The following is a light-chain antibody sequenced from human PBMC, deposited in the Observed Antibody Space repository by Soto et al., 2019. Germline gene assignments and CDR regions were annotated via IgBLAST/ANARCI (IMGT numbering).Light chain of an antibody. J-gene: IGLJ1*01. V-gene: IGLV2-14*01. CDR2: EVS. CDR1: SSDVGGYNY. CDR3: SSYTSSSPPYV. Sequence: QSALTQPASVSGSPGQSITISCTGTSSDVGGYNYVSWYQQHPGKAPKLMIYEVSNRPSGVSNRFSGSKSGNTASLTISGLRAEDEAVYYCSSYTSSSPPYVFGTGTKLTVL.